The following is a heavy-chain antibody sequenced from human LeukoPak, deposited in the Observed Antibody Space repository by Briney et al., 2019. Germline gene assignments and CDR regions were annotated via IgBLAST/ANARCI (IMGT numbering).Heavy chain of an antibody. V-gene: IGHV5-51*01. CDR2: IYPGDSDT. CDR1: GYSFTSYW. CDR3: ARRIRAKWGSDYWYFDP. J-gene: IGHJ2*01. Sequence: GESLKISCKGSGYSFTSYWIGWVRQMPGKGLEWMGIIYPGDSDTRYSPSFQGQVTISADKSISTAYLQWSSLKASDTAMYYCARRIRAKWGSDYWYFDPWGRGTLVTVSS. D-gene: IGHD7-27*01.